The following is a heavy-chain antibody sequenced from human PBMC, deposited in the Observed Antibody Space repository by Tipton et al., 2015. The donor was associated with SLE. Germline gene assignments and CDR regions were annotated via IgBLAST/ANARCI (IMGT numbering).Heavy chain of an antibody. CDR3: AKDIGVATLYYFDY. D-gene: IGHD5-12*01. J-gene: IGHJ4*02. CDR2: ITWNSGSI. V-gene: IGHV3-9*01. CDR1: GFKFDDYA. Sequence: SLRLSCVASGFKFDDYAMHWVRQAPGKGLEWASGITWNSGSIVYADSVKGRFTISRDNAKNSLYLQMNSLRAEDTALYYCAKDIGVATLYYFDYWGQGTLVTVSS.